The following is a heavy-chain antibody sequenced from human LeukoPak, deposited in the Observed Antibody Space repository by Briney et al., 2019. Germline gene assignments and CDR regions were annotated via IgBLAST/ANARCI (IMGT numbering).Heavy chain of an antibody. V-gene: IGHV1-69*05. CDR1: GGTFSSYA. Sequence: ASVKVSCKASGGTFSSYAISWVRQAPGQGLEWMGGIIPIFGTANYAQKFQGRVTITTDESTSTAYMELSSLRSEDTAVYYCARGYYYDSSGYYEVTYWGQGTLVTVSS. CDR2: IIPIFGTA. D-gene: IGHD3-22*01. CDR3: ARGYYYDSSGYYEVTY. J-gene: IGHJ4*02.